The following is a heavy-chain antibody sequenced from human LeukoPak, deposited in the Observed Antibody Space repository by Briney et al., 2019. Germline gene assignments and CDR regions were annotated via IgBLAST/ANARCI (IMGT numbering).Heavy chain of an antibody. CDR1: GYSFTSHY. Sequence: GASVKVSCKASGYSFTSHYIHLVRQAPGQGLEWMGIIYASRCNTSYPQKFQGRLIVTRDTSMRTVYMALSSLGSEDTAVYYCARGYSSRFGNWGQGTLVTVSS. D-gene: IGHD6-19*01. V-gene: IGHV1-46*01. J-gene: IGHJ4*02. CDR3: ARGYSSRFGN. CDR2: IYASRCNT.